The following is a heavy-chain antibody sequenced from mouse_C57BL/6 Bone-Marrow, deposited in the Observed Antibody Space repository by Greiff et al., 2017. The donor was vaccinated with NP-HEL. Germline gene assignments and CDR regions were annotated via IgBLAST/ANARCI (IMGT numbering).Heavy chain of an antibody. V-gene: IGHV14-1*01. CDR1: GFNIKDYY. D-gene: IGHD2-10*02. J-gene: IGHJ4*01. CDR2: IDPEDGDT. CDR3: TTEGYGNYPYAMDY. Sequence: VQLQQSGAELVRPGASVKLSCTASGFNIKDYYMHWVKQRPEQGLEWIGRIDPEDGDTEYAPKFQGKATMTADTSSNTAYLQLSSLTSEDTAVYYCTTEGYGNYPYAMDYWGQGTSVTVSS.